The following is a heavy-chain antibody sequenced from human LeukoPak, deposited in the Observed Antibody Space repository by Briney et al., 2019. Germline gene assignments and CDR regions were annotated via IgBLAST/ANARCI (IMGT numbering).Heavy chain of an antibody. Sequence: PGGSLRLSCAASGFTFSSYWMSWVRQAPGKGLEWVANIKQDGSEKYCVDSVKGRFTISRDNAKNSLYLQMNSLRAEDTAVYYCARDLSYYYDSSGYGSGYFDYWGQGTLVTVSS. CDR1: GFTFSSYW. V-gene: IGHV3-7*01. CDR2: IKQDGSEK. CDR3: ARDLSYYYDSSGYGSGYFDY. D-gene: IGHD3-22*01. J-gene: IGHJ4*02.